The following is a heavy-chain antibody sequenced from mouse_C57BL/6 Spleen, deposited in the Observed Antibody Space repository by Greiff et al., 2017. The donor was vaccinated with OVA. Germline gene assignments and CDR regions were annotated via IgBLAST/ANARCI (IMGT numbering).Heavy chain of an antibody. V-gene: IGHV1-69*01. CDR2: IDPSDSYT. D-gene: IGHD1-1*01. CDR1: GYTFTSYW. Sequence: QVQLQQPGAELVMPGASVKLSCKASGYTFTSYWMHWVKQRPGQGLEWIGEIDPSDSYTNYNQKFQGKSTLTVDKSSSTAYMQLSSLTSEDSAVYYCARSNYYYGSRYWYFDVWGTGTTVTVSS. J-gene: IGHJ1*03. CDR3: ARSNYYYGSRYWYFDV.